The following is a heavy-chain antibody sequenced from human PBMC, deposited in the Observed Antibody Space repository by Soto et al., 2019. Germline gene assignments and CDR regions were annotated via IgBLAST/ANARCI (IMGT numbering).Heavy chain of an antibody. CDR1: GFTFTSHA. CDR2: ISGYNGNT. J-gene: IGHJ4*02. V-gene: IGHV1-18*01. D-gene: IGHD3-9*01. CDR3: ARAGYYDSLAGYYSPSGFDN. Sequence: ASVKVSCKTSGFTFTSHAITWVRQAPGQGLEWLGWISGYNGNTFYARRVQGRVTMTTDTSTITAYMELRSLRSDDTAIYYCARAGYYDSLAGYYSPSGFDNWGQGTLVTVSS.